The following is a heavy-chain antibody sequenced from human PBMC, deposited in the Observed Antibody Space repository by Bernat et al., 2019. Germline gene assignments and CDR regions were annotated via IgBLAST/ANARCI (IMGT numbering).Heavy chain of an antibody. CDR1: GGSFSGYY. Sequence: QVQLQQWGAGLLKPSETLSLTCAVSGGSFSGYYWSWIRQPPGKGLEWIGEINHSGSTNYNPSLKSRVTISVDTSKNQFSLKLSSVTAADTAVYYCARGVVVVVAATRGWFDPWGQGTLVTVSS. D-gene: IGHD2-15*01. CDR3: ARGVVVVVAATRGWFDP. J-gene: IGHJ5*02. CDR2: INHSGST. V-gene: IGHV4-34*01.